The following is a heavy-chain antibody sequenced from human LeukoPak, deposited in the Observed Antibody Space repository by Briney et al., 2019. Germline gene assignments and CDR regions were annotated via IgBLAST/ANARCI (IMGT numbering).Heavy chain of an antibody. CDR3: ASSSSWSPGFYYYYGMDV. Sequence: PGGSLRLSCAASGFTFSSYSMTWVRRAPGKGLEWVSYISSSSSTIYYADSVKGRFTISRDNAKNSLYLQMNSLRAEDTAVYYCASSSSWSPGFYYYYGMDVWGQGTTVTVSS. CDR2: ISSSSSTI. CDR1: GFTFSSYS. V-gene: IGHV3-48*04. J-gene: IGHJ6*02. D-gene: IGHD6-13*01.